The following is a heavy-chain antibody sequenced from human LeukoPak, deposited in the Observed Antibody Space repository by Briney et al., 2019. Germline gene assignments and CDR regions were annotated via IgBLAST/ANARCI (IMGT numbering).Heavy chain of an antibody. CDR1: GYTFTGYY. J-gene: IGHJ5*02. Sequence: ASVKVSCKASGYTFTGYYMHWVRQAPGQGLEWMGWVNPNSGGTNYAQKFQGRVTMTRDTSISTAYMELSRLRSDDTAVYYCARDRPPLRNIVVVPAILFDPWGQGTLVTVSS. CDR3: ARDRPPLRNIVVVPAILFDP. D-gene: IGHD2-2*01. V-gene: IGHV1-2*02. CDR2: VNPNSGGT.